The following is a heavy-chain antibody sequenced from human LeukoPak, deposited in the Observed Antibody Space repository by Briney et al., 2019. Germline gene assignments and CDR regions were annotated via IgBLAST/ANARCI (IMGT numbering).Heavy chain of an antibody. D-gene: IGHD6-13*01. J-gene: IGHJ4*02. V-gene: IGHV3-33*06. CDR1: GFTFSSYG. CDR3: AKGYSSSWYFPDFDY. CDR2: IWYDGSNK. Sequence: GGSLRLSCAASGFTFSSYGMHRVRQAPGKGLEWVAVIWYDGSNKYYADSVKGRFTISRDNSKNTLYLQMNSLRAEDTAVYYCAKGYSSSWYFPDFDYWGQGTLVTVSS.